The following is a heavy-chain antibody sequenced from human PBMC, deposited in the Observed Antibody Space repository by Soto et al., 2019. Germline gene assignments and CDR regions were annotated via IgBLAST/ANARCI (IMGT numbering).Heavy chain of an antibody. Sequence: ASVTVSCKASGYTFTSYYMHWVRQAPGQGLEWMGIINPSGGSTSYAQKFQGRVTMTRDTSTSTVYMELSSLRSDDTAVYYCARDQSFDRTYYYGIDVWGQGTTVTVSS. CDR2: INPSGGST. D-gene: IGHD3-10*01. J-gene: IGHJ6*02. V-gene: IGHV1-46*01. CDR1: GYTFTSYY. CDR3: ARDQSFDRTYYYGIDV.